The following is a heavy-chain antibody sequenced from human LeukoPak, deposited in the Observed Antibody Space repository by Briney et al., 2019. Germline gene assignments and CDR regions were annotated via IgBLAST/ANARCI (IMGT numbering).Heavy chain of an antibody. D-gene: IGHD2-8*02. Sequence: GGSLRLSCAASGFTLSTYALHWVRQAPGKGLEWVAVISYDGGNKYYADSVKGRFTISRDNSKNTLYLQMNSLRAEDTAVYYCARDTGTHLFDYWGQGTLVTVSS. V-gene: IGHV3-30-3*01. CDR2: ISYDGGNK. CDR3: ARDTGTHLFDY. J-gene: IGHJ4*02. CDR1: GFTLSTYA.